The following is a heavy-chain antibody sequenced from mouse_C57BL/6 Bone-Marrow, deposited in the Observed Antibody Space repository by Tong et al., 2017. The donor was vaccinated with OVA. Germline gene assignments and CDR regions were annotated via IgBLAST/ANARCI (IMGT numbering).Heavy chain of an antibody. CDR2: IWAGGST. Sequence: VQLQESGPGLVAPSQSLSITCTVSGFSLTSYGVHWVRQPPGKGLEWLGVIWAGGSTNYNSALMSRLSISKDNSKSKVFLKMNSLQTDDTAMYYCAPTMITERFAYWGQGTLVTVSA. CDR3: APTMITERFAY. D-gene: IGHD2-4*01. CDR1: GFSLTSYG. V-gene: IGHV2-9*02. J-gene: IGHJ3*01.